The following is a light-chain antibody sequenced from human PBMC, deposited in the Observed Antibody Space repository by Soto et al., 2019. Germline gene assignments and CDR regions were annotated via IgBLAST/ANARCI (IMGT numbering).Light chain of an antibody. CDR2: VAS. CDR3: QQAYSHPLT. J-gene: IGKJ4*01. V-gene: IGKV1-27*01. Sequence: DIQMTQSPSSLSASVGDRVTITCRASQGISNYLAWYQQKPGKVPKVLIYVASALQSGVPSRFSGSGSGRDFTLTISSLQPEDVATYYCQQAYSHPLTFGGGTKVEIK. CDR1: QGISNY.